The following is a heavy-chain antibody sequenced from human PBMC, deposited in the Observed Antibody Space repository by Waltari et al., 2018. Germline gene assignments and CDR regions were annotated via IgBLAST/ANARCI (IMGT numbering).Heavy chain of an antibody. V-gene: IGHV1-69*08. Sequence: QVQLVQSGAEVKKPGSSVKVSCKASGGTFSSYAISWVRQAPGQGLEWMGRIIPSFGTANYAQKFQGRVTITADKSTSTAYMELSSLRAEDTAVYYCARDDGGGWLNGADAFDIWGQGTMVTVSS. D-gene: IGHD6-19*01. J-gene: IGHJ3*02. CDR3: ARDDGGGWLNGADAFDI. CDR2: IIPSFGTA. CDR1: GGTFSSYA.